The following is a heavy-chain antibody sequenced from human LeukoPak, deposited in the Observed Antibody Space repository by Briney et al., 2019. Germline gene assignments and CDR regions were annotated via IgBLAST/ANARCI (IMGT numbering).Heavy chain of an antibody. J-gene: IGHJ4*02. CDR3: ARVNLGYCSGGSCPNYEYYFDY. V-gene: IGHV4-59*01. CDR2: IYYSGST. Sequence: SETLSLTCTVSGGSISSYYWSWIRQPPGKGLEWIGYIYYSGSTNYNPSLKSRVTISVDTSKNQFSLKLSSVTAADTAVYYCARVNLGYCSGGSCPNYEYYFDYWGQGTLVTVSS. D-gene: IGHD2-15*01. CDR1: GGSISSYY.